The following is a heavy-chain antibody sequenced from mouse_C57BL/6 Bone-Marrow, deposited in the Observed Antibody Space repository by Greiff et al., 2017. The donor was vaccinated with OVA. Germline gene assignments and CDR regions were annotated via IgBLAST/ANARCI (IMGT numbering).Heavy chain of an antibody. D-gene: IGHD2-5*01. CDR2: IYPRDGGT. CDR3: ARGEYSNFDD. CDR1: GYTFTSYW. J-gene: IGHJ2*01. V-gene: IGHV1-85*01. Sequence: QVQLQESGPELVKPGASVKLSCKASGYTFTSYWMNWVKQRPGQGLEWIGRIYPRDGGTNYNEKFKGKATLTVDTSSSTAYMELSSLTSEDSAVYFCARGEYSNFDDWGQGTTLTVSS.